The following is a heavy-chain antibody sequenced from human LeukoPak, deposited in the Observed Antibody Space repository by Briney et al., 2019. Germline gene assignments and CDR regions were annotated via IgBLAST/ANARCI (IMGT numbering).Heavy chain of an antibody. J-gene: IGHJ4*02. V-gene: IGHV7-4-1*02. CDR2: INTNTGNP. CDR1: GYTFTSYA. CDR3: ARGATNYDFWSGYYNLDY. D-gene: IGHD3-3*01. Sequence: ASVKVSCKASGYTFTSYAMNWVRQAPGQGLEWMGWINTNTGNPTYAQGFTGRFVFSLDTSVSTAYLQISSLKAEDTAVYYCARGATNYDFWSGYYNLDYWGQGTLVTVSS.